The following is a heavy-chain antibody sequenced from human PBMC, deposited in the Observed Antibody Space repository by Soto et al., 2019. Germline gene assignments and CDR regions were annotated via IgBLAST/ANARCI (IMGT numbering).Heavy chain of an antibody. V-gene: IGHV5-51*01. CDR1: GYSFTSYW. CDR2: IYPGDSDT. D-gene: IGHD6-6*01. CDR3: ASTYSSSYLNYYGMDV. J-gene: IGHJ6*02. Sequence: PGESLKISCKGSGYSFTSYWIGWVLHMPGKGLEWMGIIYPGDSDTRYSPSFQGQVTISADKSISTAYLQWSSLKASDTAMYYCASTYSSSYLNYYGMDVWGQGTTVTVSS.